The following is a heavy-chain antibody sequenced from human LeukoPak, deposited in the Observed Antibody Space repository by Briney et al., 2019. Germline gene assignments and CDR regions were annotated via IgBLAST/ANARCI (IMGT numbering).Heavy chain of an antibody. V-gene: IGHV3-7*01. CDR3: ARGPMTIISI. J-gene: IGHJ4*02. CDR2: IKDDGSEE. CDR1: GFTLSSYW. Sequence: GGSLRLSCAASGFTLSSYWMSWVRQAPGKGLEWVANIKDDGSEEYYVDSVKGRFTISRDNAKNSLYLQMNSLRVEDTAVYFCARGPMTIISIGGQGTLVTASS. D-gene: IGHD4/OR15-4a*01.